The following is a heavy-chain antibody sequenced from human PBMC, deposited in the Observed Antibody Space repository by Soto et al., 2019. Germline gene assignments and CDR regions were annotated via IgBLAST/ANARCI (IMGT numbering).Heavy chain of an antibody. V-gene: IGHV1-69*13. CDR3: ARGTYYYDSSGYCLDY. CDR1: GGTFSSYA. J-gene: IGHJ4*02. CDR2: IIPIFGTA. D-gene: IGHD3-22*01. Sequence: GASVKVSCTASGGTFSSYAISWVRQAPGQGLEWMGGIIPIFGTANYAQKFQGRVTITADESTSTAYMELSSLRSEDTAVYYCARGTYYYDSSGYCLDYWGQGTLVTVSS.